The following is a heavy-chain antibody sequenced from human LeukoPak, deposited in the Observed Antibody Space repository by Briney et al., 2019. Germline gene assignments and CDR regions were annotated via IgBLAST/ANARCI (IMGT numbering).Heavy chain of an antibody. D-gene: IGHD3/OR15-3a*01. CDR1: GFTFSSYG. Sequence: RSLRLSCAASGFTFSSYGMHWVRQAPGKGLEWVAVIWYDGSNKYYADSVKGRLTISRDNSKNTLYLQMNSLRAEDTAVYYCARDHEGLFDIWGQGTMVTVSS. J-gene: IGHJ3*02. V-gene: IGHV3-33*01. CDR2: IWYDGSNK. CDR3: ARDHEGLFDI.